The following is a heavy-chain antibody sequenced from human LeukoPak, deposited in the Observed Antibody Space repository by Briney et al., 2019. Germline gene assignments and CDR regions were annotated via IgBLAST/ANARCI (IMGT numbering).Heavy chain of an antibody. V-gene: IGHV3-23*01. CDR3: AKRGYCSSASCYGRASYYFGMDV. CDR2: ISDTGGTT. Sequence: GGSLRLSCAASGFTFSSYAMSWVRQAPGKGLEWVSVISDTGGTTYYADSVKGRFTISRDNSKNTLYLQMNSLRAEDTAVYYCAKRGYCSSASCYGRASYYFGMDVWGQGATVTVSS. D-gene: IGHD2-2*01. J-gene: IGHJ6*02. CDR1: GFTFSSYA.